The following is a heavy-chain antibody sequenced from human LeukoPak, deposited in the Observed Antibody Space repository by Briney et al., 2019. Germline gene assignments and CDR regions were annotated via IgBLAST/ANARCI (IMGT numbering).Heavy chain of an antibody. CDR1: GGSFSGYY. CDR2: INHSGST. V-gene: IGHV4-34*01. Sequence: SETLSLTCAVYGGSFSGYYWSWIRQPPGKGLEWIGEINHSGSTNYNPSLKSRVTISVDTSKNQFSLKLSSVTAADTAVYYCATPRYSSWHDAFDIWGQGTMVTVSS. D-gene: IGHD6-13*01. CDR3: ATPRYSSWHDAFDI. J-gene: IGHJ3*02.